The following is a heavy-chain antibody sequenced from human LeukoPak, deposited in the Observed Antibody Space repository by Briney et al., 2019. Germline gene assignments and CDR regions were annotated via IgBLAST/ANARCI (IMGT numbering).Heavy chain of an antibody. J-gene: IGHJ4*02. Sequence: GGSLRLSCAASGFTFSSYGMHWVRQAPGKGLEWVAVISDDGGNKYYADSVKGRFTISRDNAKNSLYLQMNSLRAEDMALYYCARSNYYGSGSYMDYWGQGTLVTVSS. D-gene: IGHD3-10*01. CDR3: ARSNYYGSGSYMDY. CDR1: GFTFSSYG. CDR2: ISDDGGNK. V-gene: IGHV3-30*03.